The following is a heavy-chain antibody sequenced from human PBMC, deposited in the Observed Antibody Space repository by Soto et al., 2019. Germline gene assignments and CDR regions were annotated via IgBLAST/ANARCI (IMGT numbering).Heavy chain of an antibody. V-gene: IGHV2-5*01. D-gene: IGHD6-19*01. CDR1: GLSLSTSGLG. Sequence: QITLKESGPTLVRPTQTLTLTCTFSGLSLSTSGLGVGWIRQPPGKALEWLALIYWNDDKRYSPSLKARLTITKDTSKNHVVLTMTNMDPVDTATYYCAHRPSGWYLFDYWGQGTLVTVSS. J-gene: IGHJ4*02. CDR2: IYWNDDK. CDR3: AHRPSGWYLFDY.